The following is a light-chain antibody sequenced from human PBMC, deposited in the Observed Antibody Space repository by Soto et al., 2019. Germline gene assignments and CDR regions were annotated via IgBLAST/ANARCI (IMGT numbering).Light chain of an antibody. CDR1: QGITTY. CDR2: AAS. Sequence: DIQLTQSPSFLSASVGDRFTITCRASQGITTYLAWYQQKPGKAPKLLIYAASTLQSGVPSRFSGSGSGTEFTLAISSLQPEDFAIYYCQQLKSYPLTFGGGTKVEIK. V-gene: IGKV1-9*01. J-gene: IGKJ4*01. CDR3: QQLKSYPLT.